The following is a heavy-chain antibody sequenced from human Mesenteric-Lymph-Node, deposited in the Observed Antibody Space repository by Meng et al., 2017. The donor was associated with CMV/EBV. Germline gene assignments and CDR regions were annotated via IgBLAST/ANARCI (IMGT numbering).Heavy chain of an antibody. CDR2: INSYDNFV. Sequence: CTASGFSFSSYTMHWVRQAAGKGLEWVSSINSYDNFVYYADSVQGRFTISRDNAKSSLYLQMNGLRADDTAVYYCAKDLSGSLYFFDSWGQGTLVTVSS. J-gene: IGHJ4*02. CDR1: GFSFSSYT. D-gene: IGHD1-26*01. V-gene: IGHV3-21*03. CDR3: AKDLSGSLYFFDS.